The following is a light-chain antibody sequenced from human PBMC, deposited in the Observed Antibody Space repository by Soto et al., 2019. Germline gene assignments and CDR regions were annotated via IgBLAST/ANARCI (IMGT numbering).Light chain of an antibody. V-gene: IGKV1-39*01. Sequence: DIQMTQSPFSLSASSGDRVTITCRASQNIGKYLIWYQQKPGRPPKVLVYGASNLQSGVSSRFSGDGFGTEFSLTINSLRPEDFATYYCQQSYNLPRTFGQGTTLETK. CDR1: QNIGKY. J-gene: IGKJ2*01. CDR3: QQSYNLPRT. CDR2: GAS.